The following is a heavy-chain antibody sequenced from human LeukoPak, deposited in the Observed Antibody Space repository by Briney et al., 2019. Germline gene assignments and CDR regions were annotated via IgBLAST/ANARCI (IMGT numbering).Heavy chain of an antibody. V-gene: IGHV3-23*01. CDR2: VSGNGDTK. J-gene: IGHJ4*01. CDR1: TFYFTDYA. Sequence: PGGSLRLSGAVSTFYFTDYAMSWARQAPGKGLEWLSAVSGNGDTKDYVDSVKGRFTISRDNSRNTVHLQIDNLRTEDTAVYYCARWSTATAPVWLYWGHATPVTVSS. D-gene: IGHD4-17*01. CDR3: ARWSTATAPVWLY.